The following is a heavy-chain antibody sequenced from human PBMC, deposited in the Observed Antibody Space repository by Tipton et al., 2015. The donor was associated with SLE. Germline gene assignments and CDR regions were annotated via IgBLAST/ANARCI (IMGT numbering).Heavy chain of an antibody. J-gene: IGHJ6*02. CDR3: ARDRGRAGLYGMDV. V-gene: IGHV3-30-3*01. CDR2: ISYDGSNK. D-gene: IGHD3-10*01. CDR1: GFTFSSYA. Sequence: SLRLSCAASGFTFSSYAMHWVRQAPGKGLEWVAVISYDGSNKYYADSVKGRFTISRDNSKNTLHLQMNSLRAEDTAVYYCARDRGRAGLYGMDVWGQGTTVTVSS.